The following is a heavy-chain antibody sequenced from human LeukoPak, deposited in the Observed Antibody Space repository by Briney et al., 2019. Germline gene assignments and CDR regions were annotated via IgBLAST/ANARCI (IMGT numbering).Heavy chain of an antibody. V-gene: IGHV4-4*07. CDR3: ARRNTNAWYLDS. CDR2: IYTNGEI. J-gene: IGHJ4*02. CDR1: GDSISGYY. Sequence: PSETLSLTCTVSGDSISGYYWSWIRQPAGKGLEWIGRIYTNGEINYNPSLKSRVTMSLDTSKNLFSLKLNSVTAADTAVYYCARRNTNAWYLDSWGQGTLVTVSS. D-gene: IGHD2-2*01.